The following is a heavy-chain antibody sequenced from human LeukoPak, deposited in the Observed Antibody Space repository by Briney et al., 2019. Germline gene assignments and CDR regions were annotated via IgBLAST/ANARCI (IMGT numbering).Heavy chain of an antibody. J-gene: IGHJ5*02. D-gene: IGHD6-13*01. Sequence: GGSLRLSCAASGFTFSSYAMSWVRQAPGKGLEWVSAISGSGGSTYYADSVKGRFTISRDNSKNTLFLHMGSLRAEDTAVYYCAKGAGPGKVDWFDPWGQGTQVTVSS. CDR2: ISGSGGST. CDR1: GFTFSSYA. V-gene: IGHV3-23*01. CDR3: AKGAGPGKVDWFDP.